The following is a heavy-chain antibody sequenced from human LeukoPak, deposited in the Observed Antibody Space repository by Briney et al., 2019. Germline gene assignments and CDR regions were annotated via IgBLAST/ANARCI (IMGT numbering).Heavy chain of an antibody. J-gene: IGHJ3*02. CDR3: ARPEMVRGVDDAFDI. V-gene: IGHV3-43*02. D-gene: IGHD3-10*01. CDR2: ISGDGSST. Sequence: PGGSLRLSCAASGFTFDDYAIHWVRQAPGRGLEWVSLISGDGSSTYYADSVKGRFTISRDNSKNSLYLQMNSLRTEDTALYYCARPEMVRGVDDAFDIWGQGTMVTVSS. CDR1: GFTFDDYA.